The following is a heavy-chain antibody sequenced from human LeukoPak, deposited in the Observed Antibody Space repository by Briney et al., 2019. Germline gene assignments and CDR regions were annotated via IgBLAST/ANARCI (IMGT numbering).Heavy chain of an antibody. CDR1: GFTFTSYA. V-gene: IGHV3-30*04. D-gene: IGHD1-26*01. Sequence: GGSLRPSSAASGFTFTSYALHWVRQAPGKGLEWVAVISYDGTNDYYADSVKGRFTISRDSSKNTLYLQMNRLRAEDAAVYYCARDHYYSGSQGYFDYWGQGTLVTVSS. J-gene: IGHJ4*02. CDR2: ISYDGTND. CDR3: ARDHYYSGSQGYFDY.